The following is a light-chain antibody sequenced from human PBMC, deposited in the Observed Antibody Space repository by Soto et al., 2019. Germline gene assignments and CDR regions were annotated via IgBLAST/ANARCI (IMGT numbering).Light chain of an antibody. J-gene: IGLJ1*01. CDR1: SSDVGGYNY. V-gene: IGLV2-14*01. CDR2: DVS. CDR3: SSYTSSSTLDV. Sequence: LTQPVSVSGFPGQPLTIFCTGTSSDVGGYNYVSWYQQHTGKAPKLMIYDVSNRPSGVSNRFSGSKSGNTASLTISGLQAEDEAEYYCSSYTSSSTLDVFGTGTKVTVL.